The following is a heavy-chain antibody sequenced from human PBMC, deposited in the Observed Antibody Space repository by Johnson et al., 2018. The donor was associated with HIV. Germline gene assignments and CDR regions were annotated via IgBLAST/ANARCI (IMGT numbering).Heavy chain of an antibody. D-gene: IGHD6-6*01. CDR3: ARGKSVAARIGAFDI. V-gene: IGHV3-74*02. Sequence: VQLVESGGGVVQPGRSLRLSCAASGFTFSSYGMHWVRQGPGKGLVWVSRINGDGSGITYADSVKGRFTISRDNAKNTLCLQMNSLRPEDTAVFYCARGKSVAARIGAFDIWGQGTMVTVSS. CDR2: INGDGSGI. J-gene: IGHJ3*02. CDR1: GFTFSSYG.